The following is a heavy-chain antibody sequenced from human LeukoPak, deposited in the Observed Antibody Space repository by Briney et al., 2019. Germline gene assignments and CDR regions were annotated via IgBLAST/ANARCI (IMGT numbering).Heavy chain of an antibody. J-gene: IGHJ4*02. CDR3: ARALRLGSGSFYFDY. Sequence: GGSLRLSCAASGFTFNIYAMSWVRQAPGKGLEWVSAIGGSGVTTHYADSVKGRFTISRDNAKISLYLQMNSLRAEDTAVYYCARALRLGSGSFYFDYWGQGTLVTVSS. V-gene: IGHV3-23*01. D-gene: IGHD3-10*01. CDR1: GFTFNIYA. CDR2: IGGSGVTT.